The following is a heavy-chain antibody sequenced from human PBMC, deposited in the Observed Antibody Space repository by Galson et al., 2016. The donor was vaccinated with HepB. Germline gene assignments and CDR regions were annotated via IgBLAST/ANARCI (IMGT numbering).Heavy chain of an antibody. Sequence: SLRLSCAGSGFTFASYGMNWVRQAPGKGLEWVSYITSSGGAIYYTDSVKGRFTISRDNAKNSLYLQMNSLRAEDTAVYYCARDIHGPTYFYYYGLDVWGEGTTVTVSA. D-gene: IGHD3/OR15-3a*01. CDR2: ITSSGGAI. V-gene: IGHV3-48*01. J-gene: IGHJ6*04. CDR1: GFTFASYG. CDR3: ARDIHGPTYFYYYGLDV.